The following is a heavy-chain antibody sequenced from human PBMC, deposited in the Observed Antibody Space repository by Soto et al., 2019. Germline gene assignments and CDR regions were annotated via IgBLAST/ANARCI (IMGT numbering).Heavy chain of an antibody. CDR2: IYPGDSDT. CDR3: ASTSAAGKYYSGMDV. CDR1: GYSFTSYW. Sequence: EVQLVQSGAEVKKPGESLKISCKGSGYSFTSYWIGWVRQMPGKGLEWMGIIYPGDSDTRYSPSFQGQVTISADKSIRTAYLQWSSLKASDTAMYYCASTSAAGKYYSGMDVWGQGTTVTVSS. V-gene: IGHV5-51*01. D-gene: IGHD6-13*01. J-gene: IGHJ6*02.